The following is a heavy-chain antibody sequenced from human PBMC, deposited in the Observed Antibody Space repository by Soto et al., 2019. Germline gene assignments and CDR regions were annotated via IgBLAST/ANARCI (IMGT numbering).Heavy chain of an antibody. CDR1: GGSFSGYY. D-gene: IGHD3-3*01. CDR2: INHSGST. J-gene: IGHJ4*02. CDR3: ARGEALRFLEWLTVRGGKYYFDY. V-gene: IGHV4-34*01. Sequence: QVQLQQWGAGLLKPSETLSLTCAVYGGSFSGYYWSWIRQPPGKGLEWIGEINHSGSTNYNPSLKSRVTISVDTSKNQFSLKLSSVTAADTAVYYCARGEALRFLEWLTVRGGKYYFDYWGQGTLVTVSS.